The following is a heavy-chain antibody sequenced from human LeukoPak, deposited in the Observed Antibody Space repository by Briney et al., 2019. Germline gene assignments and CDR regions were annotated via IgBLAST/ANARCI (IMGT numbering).Heavy chain of an antibody. V-gene: IGHV3-23*01. Sequence: GGSLRLSCAVSGFSVTSYGMSWVRQAQGKGLEWISAISLNGDTTYYADSVKGRFIISRDNSENKLYLQMNSLRTEDTAVYYCAQGYSSGWFPYWGQGSLVSASS. CDR1: GFSVTSYG. CDR3: AQGYSSGWFPY. J-gene: IGHJ4*02. CDR2: ISLNGDTT. D-gene: IGHD6-19*01.